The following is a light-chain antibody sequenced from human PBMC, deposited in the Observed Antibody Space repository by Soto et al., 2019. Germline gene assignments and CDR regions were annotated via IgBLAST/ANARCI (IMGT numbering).Light chain of an antibody. CDR3: QQYNDNWT. CDR1: QSISSW. J-gene: IGKJ1*01. Sequence: DIQMTQSPSTLSASVGDRVTITCRASQSISSWLAWYQQKPGKAPKLLIYKASTLQSGVPSRFSVSGSGTEFTLAISSLQPEDSATYYCQQYNDNWTFAQGTKVE. CDR2: KAS. V-gene: IGKV1-5*03.